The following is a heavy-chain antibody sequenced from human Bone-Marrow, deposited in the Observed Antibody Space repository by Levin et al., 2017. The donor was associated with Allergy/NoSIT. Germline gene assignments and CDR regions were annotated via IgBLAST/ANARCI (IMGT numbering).Heavy chain of an antibody. Sequence: QPGGSLRLSCAASGFTFSNYAMSWVRQAPGKGLEWVSGITGTGSAYYADSVKGRFTISRDNSKNTLYLQVNSLRAEDTAVYYCARFTIYGVVRFDYWGQGTLVTVSS. J-gene: IGHJ4*02. CDR2: ITGTGSA. D-gene: IGHD3-3*01. V-gene: IGHV3-23*01. CDR1: GFTFSNYA. CDR3: ARFTIYGVVRFDY.